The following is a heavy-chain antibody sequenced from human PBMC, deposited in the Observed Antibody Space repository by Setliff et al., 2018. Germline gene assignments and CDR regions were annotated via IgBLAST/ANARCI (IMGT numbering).Heavy chain of an antibody. CDR3: ARMSTSGPHYDY. CDR1: GGTFRTDG. CDR2: VSTYNGDT. V-gene: IGHV1-18*01. Sequence: ASVKVSCKASGGTFRTDGFSWVRQAPGQGLEWMGWVSTYNGDTNYAQKFRGRVTMTTDTSTTTAYMELRSLRADDTAVYYCARMSTSGPHYDYWGQGTLVTVSS. J-gene: IGHJ4*02. D-gene: IGHD2-8*02.